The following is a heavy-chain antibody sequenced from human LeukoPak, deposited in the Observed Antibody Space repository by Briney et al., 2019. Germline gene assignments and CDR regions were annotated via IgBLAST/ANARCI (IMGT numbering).Heavy chain of an antibody. D-gene: IGHD3-16*02. Sequence: PSETLSLTCAVYGGSFSGYYWSWIRQPPGKGLEWIGEINHSGSTNYNPSLKSRVTISVDTSKNQFSLKLSSVTAADTAVYYCARQRKITFGGVIVCDYWGQGTLVTVSS. CDR2: INHSGST. CDR3: ARQRKITFGGVIVCDY. J-gene: IGHJ4*02. CDR1: GGSFSGYY. V-gene: IGHV4-34*01.